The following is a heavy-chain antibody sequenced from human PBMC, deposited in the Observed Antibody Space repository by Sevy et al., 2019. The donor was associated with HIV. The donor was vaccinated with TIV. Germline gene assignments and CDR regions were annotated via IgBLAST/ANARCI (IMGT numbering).Heavy chain of an antibody. J-gene: IGHJ4*02. V-gene: IGHV3-30*09. CDR1: GFTFSSYA. Sequence: GGSLRLSCAASGFTFSSYALLWVRQAPGKGLEWVSLISYNGNKKYYSDSLKGRFAISRDESKTTLFLQMNSLRSEETAIYYCARVGVSYCTDDCYHRFDYWGRGTLVTVSS. CDR2: ISYNGNKK. CDR3: ARVGVSYCTDDCYHRFDY. D-gene: IGHD2-21*02.